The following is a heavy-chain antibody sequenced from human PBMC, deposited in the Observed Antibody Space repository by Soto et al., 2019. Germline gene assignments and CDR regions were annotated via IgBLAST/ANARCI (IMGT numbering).Heavy chain of an antibody. J-gene: IGHJ4*02. CDR3: AREYDYVWGSYRYTGSYFDD. D-gene: IGHD3-16*02. CDR1: GGSISSGGYY. Sequence: PSETLSLTCTVSGGSISSGGYYWSWIRQHPGKGLEWIGYIYYSGSTYYNPSLKSRVTISVDTSKNQFSLKLSSVTAADTAVYYCAREYDYVWGSYRYTGSYFDDWGQGTLVTVSS. CDR2: IYYSGST. V-gene: IGHV4-31*03.